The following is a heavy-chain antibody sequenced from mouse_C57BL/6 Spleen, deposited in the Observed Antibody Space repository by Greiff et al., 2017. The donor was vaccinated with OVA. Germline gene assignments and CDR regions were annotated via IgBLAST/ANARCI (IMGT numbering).Heavy chain of an antibody. CDR2: ISSGGDYI. V-gene: IGHV5-9-1*02. CDR1: GFTFSSYA. Sequence: EVKVEESGEGLVKPGGSLKLSCAASGFTFSSYAMSWVRQTPEKRLEWVAYISSGGDYIYYADTVKGRFTISRDNARNTLYLQMSSLKSEDTAMYYCTRDFLLSTYVYWYFDVWGTGTTVTVSS. CDR3: TRDFLLSTYVYWYFDV. J-gene: IGHJ1*03. D-gene: IGHD5-5*01.